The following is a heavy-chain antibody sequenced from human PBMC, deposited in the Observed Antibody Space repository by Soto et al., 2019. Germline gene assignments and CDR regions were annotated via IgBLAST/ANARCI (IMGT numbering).Heavy chain of an antibody. J-gene: IGHJ4*02. D-gene: IGHD5-12*01. CDR3: ASHVIGYSGYDIDY. V-gene: IGHV1-18*01. CDR1: GYTFTSYG. CDR2: ISAYNGNT. Sequence: ASVKVSCKASGYTFTSYGISWVRQAPGQGLEWMGWISAYNGNTNYAQKLQGRVTMTTDTSTSTAYMELRSLRSDDTAVYYCASHVIGYSGYDIDYWGQGTLVTVSS.